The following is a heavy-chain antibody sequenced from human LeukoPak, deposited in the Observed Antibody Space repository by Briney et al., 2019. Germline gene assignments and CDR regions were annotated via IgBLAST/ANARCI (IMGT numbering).Heavy chain of an antibody. CDR2: INPNSGGT. D-gene: IGHD3-22*01. CDR3: ARGDSSGYYYPGAFDI. J-gene: IGHJ3*02. CDR1: GYTFTGYY. V-gene: IGHV1-2*02. Sequence: VSVKVSCKASGYTFTGYYMHWVRQAPGQGLEWMGWINPNSGGTNYAQKFQGRVTMTRDTSISTAYMELSRLRSDDTAVYYCARGDSSGYYYPGAFDIWGQGTMVTVSS.